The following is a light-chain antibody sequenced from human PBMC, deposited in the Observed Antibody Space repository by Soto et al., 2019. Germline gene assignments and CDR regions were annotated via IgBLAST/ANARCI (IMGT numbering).Light chain of an antibody. CDR3: CSYAGSSPYV. V-gene: IGLV2-23*02. Sequence: QSVLTQPPSASGSPGQSVTISCTGTSSDVGGYSFVSWYQQHPGKAPKLMIYEVSKRPSGVSNRFSGSKSGNTASLTISGLQAEDEADYYCCSYAGSSPYVFGTGTKVTVL. CDR1: SSDVGGYSF. J-gene: IGLJ1*01. CDR2: EVS.